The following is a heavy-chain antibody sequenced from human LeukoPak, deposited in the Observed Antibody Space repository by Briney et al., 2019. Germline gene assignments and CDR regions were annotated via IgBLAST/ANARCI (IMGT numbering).Heavy chain of an antibody. CDR1: GFTFSSYS. J-gene: IGHJ4*02. Sequence: GGSLRLSCAASGFTFSSYSMTWVRQAPGKGLAWISTVSASGDSTSYADSVKGRFTISRDNSKNALYLQVNSLRADDAALYYCAKSHYYGSGSIDYWGQGTLVTVSS. D-gene: IGHD3-10*01. V-gene: IGHV3-23*01. CDR3: AKSHYYGSGSIDY. CDR2: VSASGDST.